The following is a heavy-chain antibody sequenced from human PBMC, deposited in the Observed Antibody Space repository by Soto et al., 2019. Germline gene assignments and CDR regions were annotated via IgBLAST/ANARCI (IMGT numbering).Heavy chain of an antibody. J-gene: IGHJ4*02. D-gene: IGHD3-3*01. Sequence: LRLSCVASGFSFSNYNMNWVRQAPGKGLEWASYITDSSDTVHYADSARGRFTISRDNAESSLYLQMNSLRDEDTAVYFCARDFGHGYYLDYWGRGTLVTVSS. V-gene: IGHV3-48*02. CDR2: ITDSSDTV. CDR3: ARDFGHGYYLDY. CDR1: GFSFSNYN.